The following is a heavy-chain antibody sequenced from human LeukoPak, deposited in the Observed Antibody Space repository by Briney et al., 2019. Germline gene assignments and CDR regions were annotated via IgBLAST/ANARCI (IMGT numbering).Heavy chain of an antibody. CDR3: AREFFGGRRSGPGCFDY. D-gene: IGHD3-3*01. Sequence: GGSLRLSCAASGITVNSQYMSWVRQAPGKGLEWISVIYPGDRTSYPTTYYADSVRGRFTISRDDSKNTLYLQMSSLRAADTAVYYCAREFFGGRRSGPGCFDYWGQGTLVTVSS. CDR2: IYPGDRTSYPTT. J-gene: IGHJ4*02. V-gene: IGHV3-66*01. CDR1: GITVNSQY.